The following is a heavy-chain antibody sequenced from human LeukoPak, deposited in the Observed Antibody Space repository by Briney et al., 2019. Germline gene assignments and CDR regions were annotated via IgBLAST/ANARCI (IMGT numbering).Heavy chain of an antibody. Sequence: SQTLSLTCAISGDSFSSNSAAWNWIRQSPSRGLEWLGRTYYRSKWYNDYAVSVKSRITINPDTSKNQFSLQLNSVTPEDTAVYYCAREPHNPHYYDIGVGVYYFDYWGQGTLVTVSS. CDR3: AREPHNPHYYDIGVGVYYFDY. D-gene: IGHD3-22*01. CDR2: TYYRSKWYN. CDR1: GDSFSSNSAA. V-gene: IGHV6-1*01. J-gene: IGHJ4*02.